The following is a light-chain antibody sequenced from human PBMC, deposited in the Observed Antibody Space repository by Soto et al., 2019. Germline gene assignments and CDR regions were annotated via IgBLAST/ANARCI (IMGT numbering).Light chain of an antibody. CDR1: QSLASNY. CDR2: GAS. CDR3: QQYGSTPPGS. J-gene: IGKJ2*03. Sequence: IVLTQSPGTLSLSPGERATLSCRASQSLASNYLAWYQQKPGQAPRLLIYGASNRAAGIPDRFSGSGSGTEFTLTISKVEPEDLAVYYCQQYGSTPPGSFGRGTKLEIK. V-gene: IGKV3-20*01.